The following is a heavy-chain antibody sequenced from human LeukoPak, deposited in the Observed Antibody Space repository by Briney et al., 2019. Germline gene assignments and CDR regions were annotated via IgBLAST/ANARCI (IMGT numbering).Heavy chain of an antibody. CDR1: GGTFTSYA. D-gene: IGHD3-10*01. CDR3: ARARGITYEFDP. CDR2: IIPIFGTA. J-gene: IGHJ5*02. Sequence: SVKVSCKASGGTFTSYAISWVRQAPGQGLEWMGGIIPIFGTANYAQKFQGRVTITTDESTSTAYMELSSLGSEDTAVYYCARARGITYEFDPWGQGTLVTVSS. V-gene: IGHV1-69*05.